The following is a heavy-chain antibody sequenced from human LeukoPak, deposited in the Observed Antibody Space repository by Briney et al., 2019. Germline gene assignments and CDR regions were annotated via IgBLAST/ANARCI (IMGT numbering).Heavy chain of an antibody. CDR3: ARARTPGIAADPFDY. V-gene: IGHV1-2*02. CDR2: INPNSGGT. Sequence: ASVKVSCKASGYTFTGYYMHWVRLAPGQGLEWMGWINPNSGGTNYAQKFQGRVTMTRDTSISTAYMELSRLRSDDTAVYYCARARTPGIAADPFDYWGQGTLVTVSS. J-gene: IGHJ4*02. D-gene: IGHD6-13*01. CDR1: GYTFTGYY.